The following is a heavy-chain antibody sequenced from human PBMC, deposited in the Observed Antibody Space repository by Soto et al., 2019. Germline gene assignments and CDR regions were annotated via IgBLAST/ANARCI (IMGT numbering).Heavy chain of an antibody. CDR2: IHNSGTS. CDR1: GDTSTSYC. CDR3: ARDFYDSVGYTWFDS. V-gene: IGHV4-59*01. Sequence: SETLSLTCTVSGDTSTSYCWGWIRQAPGKGLEWIGHIHNSGTSTHNPSLNGRVTTSIDMSKKQFSLKLTSLTSADTAVYYCARDFYDSVGYTWFDSWSQGTLGTVSA. D-gene: IGHD3-22*01. J-gene: IGHJ5*01.